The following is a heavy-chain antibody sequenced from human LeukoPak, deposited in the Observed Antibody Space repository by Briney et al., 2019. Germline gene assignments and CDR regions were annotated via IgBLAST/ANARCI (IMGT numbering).Heavy chain of an antibody. CDR1: GGSISSSSYY. CDR2: IYYSGST. CDR3: ARSSPDCSGARCRDDAFDI. J-gene: IGHJ3*02. Sequence: KPSETLSLTCTVSGGSISSSSYYWGWIRQPRGKGLEWIGSIYYSGSTYYNPSLKSRVTISVDTSKNQFSLKLSSVTAADTAVYYCARSSPDCSGARCRDDAFDIWGQGTMVTVSS. V-gene: IGHV4-39*01. D-gene: IGHD6-25*01.